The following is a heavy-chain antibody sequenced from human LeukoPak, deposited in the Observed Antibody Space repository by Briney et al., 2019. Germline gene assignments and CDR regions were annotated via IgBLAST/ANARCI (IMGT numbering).Heavy chain of an antibody. CDR1: GFTFSSYA. Sequence: GGSLRLSCAASGFTFSSYAMSWVRQAPGKGLEWVSGIDVSDGGTYYADSVKGRFTISRDNAKNMVYLQMNNVRAEDTAVYYCARDEIVVDPLIRPCMDVWGTGTTVIVSS. CDR3: ARDEIVVDPLIRPCMDV. CDR2: IDVSDGGT. V-gene: IGHV3-23*01. D-gene: IGHD2-21*01. J-gene: IGHJ6*03.